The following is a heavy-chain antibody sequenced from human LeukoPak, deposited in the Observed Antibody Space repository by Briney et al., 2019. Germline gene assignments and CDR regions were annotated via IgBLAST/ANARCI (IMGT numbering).Heavy chain of an antibody. CDR1: GFTFSSYG. V-gene: IGHV3-23*01. D-gene: IGHD3-10*01. CDR2: ISGGGGST. J-gene: IGHJ4*02. CDR3: AKGAGGSYGLYYFDY. Sequence: PGGSLRLSCAASGFTFSSYGMSWVRQAPGKGLEWVSAISGGGGSTYYADSVKGRFTISRDNSKNTVYLQMNTLRAEDTAVYYCAKGAGGSYGLYYFDYWGQGALVTVSS.